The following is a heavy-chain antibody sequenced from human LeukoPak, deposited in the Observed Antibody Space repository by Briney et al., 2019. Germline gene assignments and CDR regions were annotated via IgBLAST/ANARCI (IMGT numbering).Heavy chain of an antibody. J-gene: IGHJ4*02. V-gene: IGHV3-7*01. Sequence: GGSLRLSCVASGFTFSFYWMTWVRPAPGEGLGWLANIKEDGSIQYYLDSVRGRFTISRDNANTSVYLQLNGLRADDTAVYYCARDVWTGVAVSDYWGQGTLVTVSS. CDR1: GFTFSFYW. D-gene: IGHD6-19*01. CDR2: IKEDGSIQ. CDR3: ARDVWTGVAVSDY.